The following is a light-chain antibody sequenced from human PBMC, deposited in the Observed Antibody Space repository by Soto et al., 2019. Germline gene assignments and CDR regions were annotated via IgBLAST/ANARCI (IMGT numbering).Light chain of an antibody. CDR3: CSYAGSSTPVV. CDR1: SSDVGSYNL. V-gene: IGLV2-23*02. J-gene: IGLJ2*01. Sequence: QSALTQPASVSGSPGQSITISCTGTSSDVGSYNLVSWDQQHPGKAPKLMIYDVSKRPSGVSNRFSGSKSGNTASLTISGLQAEDEADYYCCSYAGSSTPVVFGGGTKLTVL. CDR2: DVS.